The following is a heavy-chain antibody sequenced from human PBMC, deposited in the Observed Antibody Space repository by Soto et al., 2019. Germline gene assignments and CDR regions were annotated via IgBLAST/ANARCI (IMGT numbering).Heavy chain of an antibody. Sequence: ASVKVSCKASGGTFSSYAISWVRQAPGQGLEWMGGIIPIFGTANYAQKFQGRVTITADESTSTVYMDLSSLRSEDTAVYYCARDPASGYGPFDYWGQGTLVTVSS. CDR3: ARDPASGYGPFDY. V-gene: IGHV1-69*13. D-gene: IGHD5-12*01. CDR1: GGTFSSYA. J-gene: IGHJ4*02. CDR2: IIPIFGTA.